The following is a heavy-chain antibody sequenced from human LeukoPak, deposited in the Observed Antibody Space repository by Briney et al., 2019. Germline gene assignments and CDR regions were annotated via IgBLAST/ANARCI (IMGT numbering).Heavy chain of an antibody. CDR2: ISGSGGST. V-gene: IGHV3-23*01. J-gene: IGHJ5*02. Sequence: GGSLRLSCAASGFTFSSYAMSWVRQAPEKGLEWVSAISGSGGSTYYADSVKGRFTISRDNSKNTLYLQMNSLRAEDTAVYYCAEGKSGYDFSWFDPWGQGTLVTVSS. CDR1: GFTFSSYA. CDR3: AEGKSGYDFSWFDP. D-gene: IGHD5-12*01.